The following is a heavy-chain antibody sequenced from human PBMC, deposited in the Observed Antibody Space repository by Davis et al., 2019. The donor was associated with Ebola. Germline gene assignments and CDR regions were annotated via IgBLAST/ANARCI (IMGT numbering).Heavy chain of an antibody. V-gene: IGHV1-69*04. CDR2: IIPILSVP. CDR1: GGTFSSYA. Sequence: SVKVSCKASGGTFSSYAMSWVRQAPGQGLEWMGRIIPILSVPNYAQKFQGRVTITADKTTSTAYMELSSLRSEDTAVYYCARERYYYDSSGGRGLDYWGQGTLVTV. CDR3: ARERYYYDSSGGRGLDY. D-gene: IGHD3-22*01. J-gene: IGHJ4*02.